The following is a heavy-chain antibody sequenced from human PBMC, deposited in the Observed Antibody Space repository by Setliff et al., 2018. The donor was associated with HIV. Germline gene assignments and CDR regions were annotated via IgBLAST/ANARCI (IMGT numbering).Heavy chain of an antibody. Sequence: GGSLRLSCAASGFTFSSYGMHWVRQAPGKGLEWVAVIWYDGSNKYYAGSVKGRFSISRDNSKNTLYLQMNSLRAEDTAVYYCARGGGQYCSGGSCSSRFHYYYYYMDVWGKGTTVTVSS. V-gene: IGHV3-33*01. D-gene: IGHD2-15*01. CDR2: IWYDGSNK. J-gene: IGHJ6*03. CDR3: ARGGGQYCSGGSCSSRFHYYYYYMDV. CDR1: GFTFSSYG.